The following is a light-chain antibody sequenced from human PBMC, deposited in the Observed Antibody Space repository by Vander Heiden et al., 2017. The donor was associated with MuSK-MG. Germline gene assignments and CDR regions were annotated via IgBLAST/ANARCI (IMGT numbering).Light chain of an antibody. Sequence: QSVLTQPPSVSGGPGQRVTISCTGGSSNLGARYYVPCYQTRPGTPPILLIYGNSNRPSGAPDRFSGSKSGTSASLAITGRQAEDEADYYCQSYDSSLSEVFGGGTKLTVL. CDR3: QSYDSSLSEV. V-gene: IGLV1-40*01. J-gene: IGLJ3*02. CDR1: SSNLGARYY. CDR2: GNS.